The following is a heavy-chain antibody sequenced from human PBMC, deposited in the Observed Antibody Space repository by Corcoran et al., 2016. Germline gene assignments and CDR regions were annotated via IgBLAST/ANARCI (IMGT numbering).Heavy chain of an antibody. Sequence: EVQLVESWGGLVQPGGSLRLSCAASGFTFSSYWMHWVRQAPGKGLVWVSRINSDGSSTSYADSVQGRFTISRDNAKNTLYLQMNSLRAEDTAVYYCARDGGQTTVTTPPWGMDVWGQGTTVTVSS. CDR2: INSDGSST. J-gene: IGHJ6*02. D-gene: IGHD4-17*01. CDR1: GFTFSSYW. V-gene: IGHV3-74*01. CDR3: ARDGGQTTVTTPPWGMDV.